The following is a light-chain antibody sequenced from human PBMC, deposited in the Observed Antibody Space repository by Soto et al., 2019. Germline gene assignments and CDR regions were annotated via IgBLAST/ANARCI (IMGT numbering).Light chain of an antibody. V-gene: IGKV3-15*01. CDR1: RSVSSD. J-gene: IGKJ5*01. Sequence: DIMLSQSPATLSLSPGERATLPCRASRSVSSDLAWYRQKPGQAPRLFLYGASTRATGIPARFSASGSGTDFTLTISSLQSEDFVVYYCQQYNNWLITFGQGTRLAFK. CDR3: QQYNNWLIT. CDR2: GAS.